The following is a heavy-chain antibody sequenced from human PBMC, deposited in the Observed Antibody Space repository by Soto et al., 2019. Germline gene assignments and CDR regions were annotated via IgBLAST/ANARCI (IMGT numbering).Heavy chain of an antibody. Sequence: SETLSLTCTVSGGSVSSGSYYWIWIRQPPGKGLEWIGYIYYSGSTNYNPSLKSRVTISVDTSKNQFSLKLSSVTAADTAVYYCARVRDYYYDSSGYYVDYWGPGTLVTVS. D-gene: IGHD3-22*01. CDR2: IYYSGST. CDR1: GGSVSSGSYY. J-gene: IGHJ4*02. CDR3: ARVRDYYYDSSGYYVDY. V-gene: IGHV4-61*01.